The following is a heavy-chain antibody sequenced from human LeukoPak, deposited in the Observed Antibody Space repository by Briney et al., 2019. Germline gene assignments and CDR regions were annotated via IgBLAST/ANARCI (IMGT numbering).Heavy chain of an antibody. CDR3: ARDQYYYDSSGYPQELDY. CDR1: GFTFSSYS. Sequence: GGSLRLSCAASGFTFSSYSMNWVRQAPGKGLEWVSSISSSSSYIYYADSVKGRFTISRDNAKNSLYLQMNSLRAEDTAVYYCARDQYYYDSSGYPQELDYWGQGTLVTVSS. V-gene: IGHV3-21*01. J-gene: IGHJ4*02. CDR2: ISSSSSYI. D-gene: IGHD3-22*01.